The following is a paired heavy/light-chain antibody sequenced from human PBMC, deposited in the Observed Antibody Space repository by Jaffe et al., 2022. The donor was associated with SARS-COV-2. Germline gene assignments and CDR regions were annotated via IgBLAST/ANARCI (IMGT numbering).Heavy chain of an antibody. D-gene: IGHD5-12*01. CDR1: GFVFSSFD. CDR3: ARTRFSGYNYFEN. J-gene: IGHJ1*01. CDR2: ISYNGGQK. Sequence: QVRLVESGGGVVQPGRSLRLSCAVSGFVFSSFDFHWVRQAPGKGLEWVAHISYNGGQKNYADSVKGRLTISRDNSKNTLSLQMNDLRPEDTAVYYCARTRFSGYNYFENWGQGTLVTVSS. V-gene: IGHV3-30*03.
Light chain of an antibody. J-gene: IGKJ4*01. CDR3: QQYNQWPLALT. V-gene: IGKV3-15*01. CDR2: GVS. CDR1: QSVGSN. Sequence: EMVLTQSPATLSVSPGERATLSCRASQSVGSNLAWYQQRPGQAPRLLIYGVSNRATGIPARFSGSASGTDFTLTISSLQSDDFAVYYCQQYNQWPLALTFGGGTKVEIK.